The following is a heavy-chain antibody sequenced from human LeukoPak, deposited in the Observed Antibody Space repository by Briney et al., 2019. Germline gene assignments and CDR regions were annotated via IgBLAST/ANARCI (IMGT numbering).Heavy chain of an antibody. CDR3: ARDRRRDLLHAFDI. Sequence: SETLSLTCTVSGGSITGYYWSWIRQPPGKGLEWIGYIYYSGSTNYNPSLKSRVTISVDASKNQFSLKLSSVTAADTAVYYCARDRRRDLLHAFDIWGQGTMVTVSS. CDR2: IYYSGST. J-gene: IGHJ3*02. CDR1: GGSITGYY. V-gene: IGHV4-59*01. D-gene: IGHD1-26*01.